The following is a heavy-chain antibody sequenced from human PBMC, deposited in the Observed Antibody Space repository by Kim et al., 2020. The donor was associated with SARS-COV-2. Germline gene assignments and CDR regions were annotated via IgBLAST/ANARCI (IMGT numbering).Heavy chain of an antibody. CDR1: GFTFSSYS. CDR3: ARGRQLERLAGHNLDY. V-gene: IGHV3-21*01. J-gene: IGHJ4*02. Sequence: GGSLRLSCAASGFTFSSYSMNWVRQAPGKGLEWVSSISSSSSYIYYADSVKGRFTISRDNAKNSLYLQMNSLRAEDTAVYYCARGRQLERLAGHNLDYWGQGTLVTVSS. D-gene: IGHD1-1*01. CDR2: ISSSSSYI.